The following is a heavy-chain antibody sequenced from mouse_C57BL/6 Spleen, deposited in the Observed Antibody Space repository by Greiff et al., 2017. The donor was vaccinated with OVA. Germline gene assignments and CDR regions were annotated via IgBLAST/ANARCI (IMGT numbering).Heavy chain of an antibody. J-gene: IGHJ4*01. V-gene: IGHV1-62-2*01. CDR1: GYTFTEYT. CDR2: FYPGSGSI. Sequence: QVQLQQSGAELVKPGASVKLSCKASGYTFTEYTIHWVKQRSGQGLEWIGWFYPGSGSIKYNEKFKDKATLTADKSSSTVYMELSRLTSEDSAVYFCERHEGGLYYDYDGSLGYAMDYWGQGTSVTVSS. D-gene: IGHD2-4*01. CDR3: ERHEGGLYYDYDGSLGYAMDY.